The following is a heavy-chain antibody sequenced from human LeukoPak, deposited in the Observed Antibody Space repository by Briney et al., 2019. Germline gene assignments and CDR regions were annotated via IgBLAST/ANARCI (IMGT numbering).Heavy chain of an antibody. D-gene: IGHD1-26*01. CDR2: IYYSGST. Sequence: SETLSLTCTVSGGSISSYYWSWIRQPPGKGLEWIGYIYYSGSTNYNPSLKSRVTISVDTSKNQFSLKLSSVTAADTAVYYCARDSVVGATYHYYYMDVWGKGTTVTVSS. J-gene: IGHJ6*03. V-gene: IGHV4-59*01. CDR3: ARDSVVGATYHYYYMDV. CDR1: GGSISSYY.